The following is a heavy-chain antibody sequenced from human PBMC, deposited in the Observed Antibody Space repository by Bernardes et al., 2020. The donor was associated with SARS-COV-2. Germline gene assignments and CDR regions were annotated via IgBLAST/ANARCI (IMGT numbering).Heavy chain of an antibody. Sequence: ASVKVSCKASGYTFTGYYMHWVRQAPGQGLEWMGWINPNSGGTNYAQKFQGRVTMTRDTSTSTVYMELRSLRSDDTAVYYCARARGFALVPAAANDYWGQGTLVTVSS. J-gene: IGHJ4*02. D-gene: IGHD2-2*01. CDR3: ARARGFALVPAAANDY. CDR1: GYTFTGYY. CDR2: INPNSGGT. V-gene: IGHV1-2*02.